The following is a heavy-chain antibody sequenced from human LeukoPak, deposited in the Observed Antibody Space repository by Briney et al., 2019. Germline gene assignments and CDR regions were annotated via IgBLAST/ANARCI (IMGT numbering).Heavy chain of an antibody. Sequence: SETLSLTCAVYGGSFSGYYWSWIRQPPGKGLEWIGEINHSGSTNYNPSLKSRVTISVDTSKNQFSLKLSSVTAADTAVYYCARQGPVVAAASGYSYGSDYYYYYMDVWGKGTTVTISS. CDR2: INHSGST. D-gene: IGHD5-18*01. CDR3: ARQGPVVAAASGYSYGSDYYYYYMDV. V-gene: IGHV4-34*01. J-gene: IGHJ6*03. CDR1: GGSFSGYY.